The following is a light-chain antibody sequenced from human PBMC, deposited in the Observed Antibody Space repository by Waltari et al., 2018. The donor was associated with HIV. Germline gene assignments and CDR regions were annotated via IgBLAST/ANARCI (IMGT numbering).Light chain of an antibody. CDR1: SSNIGNNY. Sequence: QSVLTQPPSVSAAPGQKVTISCSGSSSNIGNNYVSWFQQLPGTAPKLLIYDNHKRPSAIPDRVAASRYGTSATLAVTGLQSGDEAEYYCGTWDASLTAGVFGGGTKLTVL. CDR3: GTWDASLTAGV. V-gene: IGLV1-51*01. J-gene: IGLJ3*02. CDR2: DNH.